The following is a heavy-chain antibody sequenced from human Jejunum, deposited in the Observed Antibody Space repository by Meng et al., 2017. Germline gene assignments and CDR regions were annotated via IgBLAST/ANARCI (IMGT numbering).Heavy chain of an antibody. CDR1: GYTFTSDS. CDR3: ARRHFDSSGYYFDY. D-gene: IGHD3-22*01. J-gene: IGHJ4*02. Sequence: GESLKISCKGSGYTFTSDSIGWVRQMPGKGLDWMGIIFPGDSATKYSPPFEGQVILSVDKSINTAYLQWSSLKASDTAIYYCARRHFDSSGYYFDYWGQGTLVTVSS. V-gene: IGHV5-51*01. CDR2: IFPGDSAT.